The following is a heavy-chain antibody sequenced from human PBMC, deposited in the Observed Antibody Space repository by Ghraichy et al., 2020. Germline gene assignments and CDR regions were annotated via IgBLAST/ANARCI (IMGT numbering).Heavy chain of an antibody. V-gene: IGHV1-18*01. CDR3: ARDGFDGDYTSNYYYYGMDV. CDR1: GYTFTSYG. J-gene: IGHJ6*02. Sequence: ASVKVSCKASGYTFTSYGISWVRQAPGQGLEWMGWISAYNGNTNYAQKLQGRVTMTTDTSTSTAYMELRSLRSDDTAVYYCARDGFDGDYTSNYYYYGMDVWGQGTTVTVSS. CDR2: ISAYNGNT. D-gene: IGHD4-17*01.